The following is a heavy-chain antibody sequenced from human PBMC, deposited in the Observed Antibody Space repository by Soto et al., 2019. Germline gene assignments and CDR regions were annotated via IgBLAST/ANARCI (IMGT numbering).Heavy chain of an antibody. Sequence: QVQLVESGGGVVQPGRSLRLSCTTYGFPFGSYGMHWVRQAPGKGLEWMAIIWFDGSNKYYTDSVKGRFTISRDNSKNTLYLHMNSLRVEDTAVYYCAREEGVVARAFDFWGQGTLVTVSS. V-gene: IGHV3-33*01. CDR3: AREEGVVARAFDF. CDR2: IWFDGSNK. CDR1: GFPFGSYG. D-gene: IGHD2-15*01. J-gene: IGHJ4*02.